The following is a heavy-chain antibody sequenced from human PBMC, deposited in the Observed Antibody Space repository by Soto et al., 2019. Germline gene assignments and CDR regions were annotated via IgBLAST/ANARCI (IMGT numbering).Heavy chain of an antibody. D-gene: IGHD3-10*02. CDR3: ARDPLSSFAMDV. CDR1: GDTFSSYA. V-gene: IGHV1-69*13. Sequence: ASVKVSCKASGDTFSSYAISWVRQAPGKGLEWMGKIIPTFGRTNYAQKFQGRLTISADDPTSTAYMELSSLLSEDTAVYYCARDPLSSFAMDVWGQGTTVTVSS. CDR2: IIPTFGRT. J-gene: IGHJ6*02.